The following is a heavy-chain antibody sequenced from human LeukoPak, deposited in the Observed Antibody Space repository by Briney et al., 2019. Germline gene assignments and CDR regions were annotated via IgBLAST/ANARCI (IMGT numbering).Heavy chain of an antibody. CDR2: ISGSGGST. CDR1: GFTFSSYA. D-gene: IGHD1-26*01. J-gene: IGHJ4*02. V-gene: IGHV3-23*01. Sequence: GGSLRLSCAASGFTFSSYAMSWVREAPGMGLEWVSAISGSGGSTYYADSVKGRFTISRDNSKNTLYLQMNSLRAEDTAVYYCASQRVGATTGSFDYWGQGTLVTVSS. CDR3: ASQRVGATTGSFDY.